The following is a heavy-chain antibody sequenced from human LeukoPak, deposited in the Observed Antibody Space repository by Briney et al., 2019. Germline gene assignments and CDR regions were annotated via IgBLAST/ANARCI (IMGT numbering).Heavy chain of an antibody. V-gene: IGHV4-4*07. Sequence: SQNLSLTCTVSGGSISSYYWSWIRQPAGKGLEWIGRIYTSGSTNYNPSLKSRVTMSVDTSKNQFSLKLSSVTAADTAVYYCAREGYSYGRFDYWGQGTLVTVSS. CDR2: IYTSGST. CDR3: AREGYSYGRFDY. D-gene: IGHD5-18*01. J-gene: IGHJ4*02. CDR1: GGSISSYY.